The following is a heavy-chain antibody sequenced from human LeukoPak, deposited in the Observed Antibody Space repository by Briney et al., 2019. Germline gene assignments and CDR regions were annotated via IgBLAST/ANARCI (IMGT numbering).Heavy chain of an antibody. V-gene: IGHV3-21*01. CDR3: ARAGIAARPRYYGMDV. J-gene: IGHJ6*02. D-gene: IGHD6-6*01. CDR2: ISSSSSYI. Sequence: GGPLRLSCAASGFTFSSYSMNWVRQAPGKGLEWVSSISSSSSYIYYADSVKGRFTISRDNAKNSLYLQMNSLRAEDTAVYYCARAGIAARPRYYGMDVWGQGTTVTVSS. CDR1: GFTFSSYS.